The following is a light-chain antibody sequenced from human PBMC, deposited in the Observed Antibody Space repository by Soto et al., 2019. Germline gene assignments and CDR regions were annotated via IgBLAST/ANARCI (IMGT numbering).Light chain of an antibody. CDR3: QQRRNWPVT. CDR1: QSVSSY. J-gene: IGKJ2*01. V-gene: IGKV3-11*01. CDR2: DAS. Sequence: EIVLTQSPATLSLSPGERATLSCRASQSVSSYLAWYQQKPGQAPRLLIYDASNRATGIPARFSGSGSGTDFTRTISSLEPEDFAVYYCQQRRNWPVTFGQGTKLEI.